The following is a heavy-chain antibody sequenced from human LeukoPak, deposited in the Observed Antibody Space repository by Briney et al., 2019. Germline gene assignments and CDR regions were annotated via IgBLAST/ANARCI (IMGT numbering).Heavy chain of an antibody. CDR1: GFTFSSYA. J-gene: IGHJ4*02. CDR2: ISGSGGST. V-gene: IGHV3-23*01. CDR3: AKDLRFLEWFFDY. D-gene: IGHD3-3*01. Sequence: GGSLRLSCAASGFTFSSYAMSWVRQAPGKGLEWVSAISGSGGSTYYADSGKGRFTISRDNSKNTLYLQMNSLRAEDTAVYYCAKDLRFLEWFFDYWGQGTLVTVSS.